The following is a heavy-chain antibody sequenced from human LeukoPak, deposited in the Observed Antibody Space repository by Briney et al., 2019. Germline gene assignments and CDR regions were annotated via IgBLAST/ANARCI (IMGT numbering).Heavy chain of an antibody. D-gene: IGHD4-17*01. CDR3: AKDWTTVTYYFDY. CDR1: GFTFSSYA. V-gene: IGHV3-23*01. CDR2: ISGSGSST. Sequence: GGSLRLSCAVSGFTFSSYAMSWVRQAPGKGLECVSSISGSGSSTYYADPVKGRFTISRDNSKNTLYLQMNSLRAEDTAVYYCAKDWTTVTYYFDYWGQGTLVTVSS. J-gene: IGHJ4*02.